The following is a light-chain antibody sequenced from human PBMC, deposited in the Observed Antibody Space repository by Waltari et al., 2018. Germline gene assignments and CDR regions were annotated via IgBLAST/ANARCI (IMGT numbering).Light chain of an antibody. J-gene: IGKJ1*01. CDR3: QQYGGSPWT. CDR1: QTVSSND. V-gene: IGKV3-20*01. Sequence: EIVLPQSPGTLSLSPGERATLSCRASQTVSSNDLAWFQQKSGQAPKLLIFGASTRATGIPDRFSGSGSGTDFTLTISRLEPEDFAVYYCQQYGGSPWTFGQGSKVEIK. CDR2: GAS.